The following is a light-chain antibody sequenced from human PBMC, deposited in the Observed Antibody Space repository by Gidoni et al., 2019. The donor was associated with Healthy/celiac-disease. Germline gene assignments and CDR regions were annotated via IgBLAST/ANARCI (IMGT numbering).Light chain of an antibody. J-gene: IGKJ3*01. CDR3: QQYDNLLFT. CDR1: QDISNY. Sequence: DIQMTQSPSSLSASVGDRVTITCQASQDISNYLNWYQQKPGKAPKLLIYDASNLETGVPSRFSGSGSGTDFTFTISSLQPEDIATYYCQQYDNLLFTCGPGTKVDIK. V-gene: IGKV1-33*01. CDR2: DAS.